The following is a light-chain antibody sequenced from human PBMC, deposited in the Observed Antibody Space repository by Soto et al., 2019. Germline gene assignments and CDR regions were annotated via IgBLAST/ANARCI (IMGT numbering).Light chain of an antibody. CDR2: EVS. CDR3: SSYAGSNIFV. CDR1: SSDVGGYNF. V-gene: IGLV2-8*01. Sequence: QSVLTQPPSASGSPGQPVTISCTGTSSDVGGYNFVAWYQQHPGKAPKLMISEVSKRPSGVPDRFSGSKSGNTGSLTVSGLQAEDEADYYCSSYAGSNIFVFGTGTKVTVL. J-gene: IGLJ1*01.